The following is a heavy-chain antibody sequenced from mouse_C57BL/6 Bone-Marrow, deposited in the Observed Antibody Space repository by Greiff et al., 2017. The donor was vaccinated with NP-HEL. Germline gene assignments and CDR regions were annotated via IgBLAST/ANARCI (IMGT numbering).Heavy chain of an antibody. V-gene: IGHV5-6*02. D-gene: IGHD2-5*01. CDR3: ARRSGSNAMDY. CDR1: GFTFSSYG. J-gene: IGHJ4*01. Sequence: EVKVVESGGDLVKPGGSLKLSCAASGFTFSSYGMSWVRQTPDKRLEWVATISSGGSYTYYPDSVKGRFTISRDNAKNTLYLQMSSLKSEDTAMYYCARRSGSNAMDYWGQGTSVTVSS. CDR2: ISSGGSYT.